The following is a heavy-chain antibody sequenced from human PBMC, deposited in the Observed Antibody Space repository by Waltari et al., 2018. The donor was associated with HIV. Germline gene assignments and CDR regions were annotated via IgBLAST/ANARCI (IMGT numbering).Heavy chain of an antibody. CDR1: GFCFSGYS. V-gene: IGHV3-21*02. D-gene: IGHD5-12*01. J-gene: IGHJ4*02. CDR2: ISSSSYI. Sequence: VQLAESGGGLVKPGGYLRLSGAAYGFCFSGYSMNWVRQAPGKGLECVSSISSSSYIYYADSVKGRFTISRDNAKNSLYLQMDSLRAEDTAVYYCARERDGYNAWGQGTLVTVSS. CDR3: ARERDGYNA.